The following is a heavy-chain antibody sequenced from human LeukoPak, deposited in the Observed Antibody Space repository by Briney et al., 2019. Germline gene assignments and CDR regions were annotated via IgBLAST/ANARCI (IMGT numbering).Heavy chain of an antibody. D-gene: IGHD4-17*01. Sequence: SSETLSLTCTVSGGSISSDYWSWIRQPPGKGLEWIGYIYYSGSTNYNPSLKSQVTISVDTSKNQFSLKLSSVTAADTAVYYCARLYGDYALGYFQHWGQGTLVTVSS. CDR1: GGSISSDY. CDR2: IYYSGST. V-gene: IGHV4-59*01. J-gene: IGHJ1*01. CDR3: ARLYGDYALGYFQH.